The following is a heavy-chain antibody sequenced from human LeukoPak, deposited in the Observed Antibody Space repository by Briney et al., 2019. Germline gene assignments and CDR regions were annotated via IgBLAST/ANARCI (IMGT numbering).Heavy chain of an antibody. CDR2: INHSGST. CDR3: AREGYCSGTICYNFHY. D-gene: IGHD2-2*02. CDR1: GGTISTSLYY. Sequence: SETLSLTCSVSGGTISTSLYYWGWIRQPPGKGLEWIGEINHSGSTNYNPSLKSRVTISVDTSKTQFSLNLSSVTAADTAVYYCAREGYCSGTICYNFHYWGQGTLVTVSS. J-gene: IGHJ4*02. V-gene: IGHV4-39*07.